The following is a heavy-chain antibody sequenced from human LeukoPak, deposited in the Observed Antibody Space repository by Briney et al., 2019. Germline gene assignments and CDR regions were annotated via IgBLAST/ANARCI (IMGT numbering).Heavy chain of an antibody. CDR3: AGKGQLVPFYYYYGMDV. V-gene: IGHV3-7*01. D-gene: IGHD6-13*01. Sequence: PSETLSLTCTVSGGSISSSSYYWDWIRQSPGKGLEWVANINQEGSEKYYVDSVKGRFTISRDNAKNSLYLQMNSLRAEDTAVYYCAGKGQLVPFYYYYGMDVWGQGTTVTVSS. J-gene: IGHJ6*02. CDR1: GGSISSSSYY. CDR2: INQEGSEK.